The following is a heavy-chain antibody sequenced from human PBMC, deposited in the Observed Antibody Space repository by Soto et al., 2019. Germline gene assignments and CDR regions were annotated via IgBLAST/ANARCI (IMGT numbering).Heavy chain of an antibody. CDR3: ARDRYCSSTSCYGLGWFDP. J-gene: IGHJ5*02. CDR1: GCTFSSYA. D-gene: IGHD2-2*01. CDR2: INAGNGNT. V-gene: IGHV1-3*01. Sequence: GASVKVSCKASGCTFSSYAIIWVRQAPGQRLEWMGWINAGNGNTKYSQKFQGGVTITRDTSASTAYMELSSLRSEDTAVYYCARDRYCSSTSCYGLGWFDPWGQGTLVTVSS.